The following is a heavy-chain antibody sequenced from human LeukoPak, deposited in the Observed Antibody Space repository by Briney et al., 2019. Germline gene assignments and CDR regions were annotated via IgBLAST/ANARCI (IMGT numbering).Heavy chain of an antibody. V-gene: IGHV3-7*01. CDR2: INQDGSEK. CDR1: GFTLNYYW. J-gene: IGHJ4*02. D-gene: IGHD2-21*01. Sequence: GGSLRLSCAASGFTLNYYWMSWVRQAPGKGLEWVANINQDGSEKYFVDSVKGRFTISRDNAQNSLFLQMDSLRVDDTAVYYCARWVSQYYFDYWGQGTQVTVSS. CDR3: ARWVSQYYFDY.